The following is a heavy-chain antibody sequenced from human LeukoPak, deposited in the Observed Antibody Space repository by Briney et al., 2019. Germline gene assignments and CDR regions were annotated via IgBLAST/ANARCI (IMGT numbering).Heavy chain of an antibody. CDR1: GGSIRSYY. CDR3: ARYKAGGGPGYYYYYGMDV. D-gene: IGHD3-16*01. J-gene: IGHJ6*02. V-gene: IGHV4-59*01. CDR2: IYYSGST. Sequence: SETLSLTCTVSGGSIRSYYWGWIRQPPGQGLEWIGYIYYSGSTNYNPSLKSRITISVDTSKNQFSLKLSSVTAADTAVYYCARYKAGGGPGYYYYYGMDVWGQGTTVTVSS.